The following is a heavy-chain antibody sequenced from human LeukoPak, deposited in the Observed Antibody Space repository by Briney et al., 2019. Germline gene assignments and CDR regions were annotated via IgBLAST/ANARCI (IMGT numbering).Heavy chain of an antibody. CDR3: ARWHTLDV. D-gene: IGHD2-2*02. J-gene: IGHJ6*02. CDR1: GFTFSSYG. V-gene: IGHV3-30*03. Sequence: GGSLRLSCAASGFTFSSYGTHWVRQAPGKGLEWVAVISYDGSNKYYADSVKGRFTISRDNSKNTLYLQMNSLRAEDTAVYYCARWHTLDVWGQGTTVIVSS. CDR2: ISYDGSNK.